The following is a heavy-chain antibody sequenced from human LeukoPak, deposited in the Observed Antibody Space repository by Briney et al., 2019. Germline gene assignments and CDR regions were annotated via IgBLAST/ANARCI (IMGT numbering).Heavy chain of an antibody. CDR1: GFTFSSYA. J-gene: IGHJ4*02. CDR2: ISGSGGST. D-gene: IGHD2-2*02. V-gene: IGHV3-23*01. Sequence: GGSLRLSCAASGFTFSSYAMSWVRQAPGKGLEWVSAISGSGGSTYYADSVKGRFTISRDNSKNTLYLQMNSLRAEDTAVYYCAKDLGDIVVVPAAIAVGWYFDYWGQGTLVTVSS. CDR3: AKDLGDIVVVPAAIAVGWYFDY.